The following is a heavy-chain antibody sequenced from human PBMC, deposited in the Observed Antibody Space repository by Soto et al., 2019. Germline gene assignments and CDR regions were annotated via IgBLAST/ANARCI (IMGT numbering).Heavy chain of an antibody. CDR1: GGTFSSYA. D-gene: IGHD3-22*01. CDR3: ARVGPETYYYDSGGYYYAAFDI. V-gene: IGHV1-69*06. CDR2: IIPIFGTA. Sequence: SVKVSCKASGGTFSSYAISWVRQAPGQGLEWMGGIIPIFGTANYAQKFQGRVTITADKSTSTAYMELSSLRSEDTAVYYCARVGPETYYYDSGGYYYAAFDIWGQGTMVTVSS. J-gene: IGHJ3*02.